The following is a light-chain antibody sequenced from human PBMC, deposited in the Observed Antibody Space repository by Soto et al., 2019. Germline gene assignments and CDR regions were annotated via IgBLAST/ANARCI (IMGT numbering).Light chain of an antibody. CDR2: ASS. CDR3: HQANTFPIT. CDR1: QAILSW. V-gene: IGKV1-12*01. Sequence: DIQMTQSPSSVSASVGDTVTITCRASQAILSWLAWYQQKPGEAPRLLIYASSNLQSGVPSRFSGSRSGTDFTLTISSLQPEDFPTYYCHQANTFPITFGPGTRLDIK. J-gene: IGKJ3*01.